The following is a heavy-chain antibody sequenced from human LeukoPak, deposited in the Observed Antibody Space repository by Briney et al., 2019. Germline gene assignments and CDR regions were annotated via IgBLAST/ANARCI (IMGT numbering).Heavy chain of an antibody. V-gene: IGHV3-15*01. Sequence: PGGSLRLSCVDSGFTFSNTWMNWVRRAPGKGLEWVGRIKTKSEGGTTHYAAHVKGRFTISRDDSKKTIFLQMNSLKIEDTAIYFCAADLDAYNTLDSWGQGALVTVSS. CDR1: GFTFSNTW. CDR2: IKTKSEGGTT. CDR3: AADLDAYNTLDS. J-gene: IGHJ4*02. D-gene: IGHD5-24*01.